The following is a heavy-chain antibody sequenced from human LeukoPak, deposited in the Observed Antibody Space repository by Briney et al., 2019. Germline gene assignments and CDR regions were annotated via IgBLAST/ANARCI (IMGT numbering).Heavy chain of an antibody. D-gene: IGHD2-2*01. V-gene: IGHV4-39*07. J-gene: IGHJ3*02. Sequence: SSETLSLTCTVSGGSISSSYYWGWIRQPPGKGLEWIGSIYYSGSTYYNPSLKSRVTMSVDTSKNQFSLKLSSVTAADTAVYYCAIERVVPAATDAFDIWGQGTMVTVSS. CDR1: GGSISSSYY. CDR3: AIERVVPAATDAFDI. CDR2: IYYSGST.